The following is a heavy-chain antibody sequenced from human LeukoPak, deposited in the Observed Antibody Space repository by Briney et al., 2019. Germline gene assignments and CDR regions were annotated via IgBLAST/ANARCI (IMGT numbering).Heavy chain of an antibody. V-gene: IGHV1-3*01. CDR2: INVVNGNT. CDR1: GYTFTNYA. CDR3: ARDAGYSSSPYNWFDP. D-gene: IGHD6-6*01. J-gene: IGHJ5*02. Sequence: ASVKVSCKASGYTFTNYAMHWVRQAPGQRLEWMGWINVVNGNTKYSQQFQGRVTMTRDTSISTAYMELSRLRSDDTAVYYCARDAGYSSSPYNWFDPWGQGTLVTVSS.